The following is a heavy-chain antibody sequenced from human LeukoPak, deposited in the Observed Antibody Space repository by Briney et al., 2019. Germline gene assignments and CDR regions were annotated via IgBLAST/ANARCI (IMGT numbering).Heavy chain of an antibody. Sequence: GGSLRLSCGASGFTFSNYAMSWVRQAPGKGLEWVSAISGSGGSTYYADSVKGRFTISRDNSKNTLYLQMNSLRAEDTAVYYCAKPIYDILTGYYYYWGQGTLVTVSS. CDR3: AKPIYDILTGYYYY. V-gene: IGHV3-23*01. CDR2: ISGSGGST. D-gene: IGHD3-9*01. CDR1: GFTFSNYA. J-gene: IGHJ4*02.